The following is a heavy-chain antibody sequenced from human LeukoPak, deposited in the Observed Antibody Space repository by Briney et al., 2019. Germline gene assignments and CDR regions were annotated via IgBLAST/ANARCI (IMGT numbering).Heavy chain of an antibody. CDR1: GYPFINYD. D-gene: IGHD1-26*01. J-gene: IGHJ4*02. Sequence: ASVKVSCKASGYPFINYDINWVRQAPGQGLEWMGWMNPKSGNTGYVQKFQGRVTMTRVTSITTAYMELRSLRSDDTAVYYCARGWELRSPEYYFDYWGQGTLVTVSS. CDR2: MNPKSGNT. CDR3: ARGWELRSPEYYFDY. V-gene: IGHV1-8*01.